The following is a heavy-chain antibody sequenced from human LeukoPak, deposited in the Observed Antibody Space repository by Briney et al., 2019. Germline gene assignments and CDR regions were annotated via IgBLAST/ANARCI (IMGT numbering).Heavy chain of an antibody. CDR3: ARDLPYYHGSGSPRFDY. CDR2: INHSGST. V-gene: IGHV4-34*01. D-gene: IGHD3-10*01. Sequence: PSETLSLTCAVYGGSFSGYYWSWIRQPPGKGLEWIGEINHSGSTNYNPSLKSRVTISVDTSKNQFSLKLSSVTAADTAVYYCARDLPYYHGSGSPRFDYWGQGTLVTVSS. CDR1: GGSFSGYY. J-gene: IGHJ4*02.